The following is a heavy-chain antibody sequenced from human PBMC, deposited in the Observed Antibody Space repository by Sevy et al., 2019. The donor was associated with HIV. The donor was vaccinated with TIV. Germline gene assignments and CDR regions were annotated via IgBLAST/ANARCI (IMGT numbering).Heavy chain of an antibody. J-gene: IGHJ4*02. V-gene: IGHV3-9*01. D-gene: IGHD2-2*02. CDR3: AKDTSRYCSSASCYTPWDY. Sequence: GGSLRLSCAASGFTFDDYAMHWVRQAPGKGLEWVSVISWNSGSIGYADSVKGRLTISRDNAKNSLYLQMNSLRAEDTALYYCAKDTSRYCSSASCYTPWDYWGQGTLVTVSS. CDR2: ISWNSGSI. CDR1: GFTFDDYA.